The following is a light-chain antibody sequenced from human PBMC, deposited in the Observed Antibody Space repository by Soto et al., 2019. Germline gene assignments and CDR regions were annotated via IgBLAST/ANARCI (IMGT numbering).Light chain of an antibody. Sequence: QSVLTQPPSASGTPGQRVTISCSGSGSNIGSNSVNWYQQLPGRAPKLLIYTNNQRRSGVPDRFSGSKSGTSASLVIGGLQSEDEAHYYCATWDDNLNAYVFGTGTKVT. CDR3: ATWDDNLNAYV. CDR2: TNN. CDR1: GSNIGSNS. V-gene: IGLV1-44*01. J-gene: IGLJ1*01.